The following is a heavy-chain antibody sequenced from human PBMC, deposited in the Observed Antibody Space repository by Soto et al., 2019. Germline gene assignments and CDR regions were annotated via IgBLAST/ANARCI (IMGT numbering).Heavy chain of an antibody. CDR2: IYPGDSDT. CDR1: GYSFTSYW. D-gene: IGHD5-12*01. CDR3: ARRGGYSGYDYRMDV. V-gene: IGHV5-51*01. Sequence: PGESLKISCKGSGYSFTSYWIGWVRQMPGKGLEWVGIIYPGDSDTRYSPSFQGRVTISADKSISTAYLQWSSLKASDTAMYYCARRGGYSGYDYRMDVWGQGTTVTVSS. J-gene: IGHJ6*02.